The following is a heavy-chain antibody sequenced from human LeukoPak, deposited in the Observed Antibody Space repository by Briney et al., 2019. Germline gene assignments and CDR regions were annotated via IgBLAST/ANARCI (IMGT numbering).Heavy chain of an antibody. Sequence: GGSLRLSCAASGFTFSSHAMSWVRRAPGKGLDWVSVIYTGGGTNYGDSVKGRFTISRDNSKNTLYLQMNSLRADDTAIYYCARGQAYCGADCYSDWGQGTLVTVSS. CDR2: IYTGGGT. V-gene: IGHV3-66*01. D-gene: IGHD2-21*02. J-gene: IGHJ4*02. CDR3: ARGQAYCGADCYSD. CDR1: GFTFSSHA.